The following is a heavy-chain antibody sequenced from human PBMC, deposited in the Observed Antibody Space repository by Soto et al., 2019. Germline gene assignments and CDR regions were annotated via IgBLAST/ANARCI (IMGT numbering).Heavy chain of an antibody. Sequence: GGLRLSCAASGFTFSSYWMHWVRQAPGKGLVWVSRMNEDGGTTDYADSVKGRFTISRDNAKNTLYLQMNSLRVEDTAVYYCASDLSGRADVWGQGTTVTVSS. CDR3: ASDLSGRADV. V-gene: IGHV3-74*01. CDR1: GFTFSSYW. CDR2: MNEDGGTT. J-gene: IGHJ6*02. D-gene: IGHD3-10*01.